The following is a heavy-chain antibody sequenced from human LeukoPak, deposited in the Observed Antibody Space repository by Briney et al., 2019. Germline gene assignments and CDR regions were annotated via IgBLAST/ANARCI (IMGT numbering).Heavy chain of an antibody. CDR1: GFTFRSYA. CDR3: AKDAGDQGYFDY. Sequence: GGSLRLSCAASGFTFRSYAMLWVRQAPGTGLEWVSFISYDGNNQYYADSVKGRFTISRDNSKNTLYLQMNSLRTEDTAVYYCAKDAGDQGYFDYWGQGTLVTVSS. CDR2: ISYDGNNQ. D-gene: IGHD3-16*01. J-gene: IGHJ4*02. V-gene: IGHV3-30*04.